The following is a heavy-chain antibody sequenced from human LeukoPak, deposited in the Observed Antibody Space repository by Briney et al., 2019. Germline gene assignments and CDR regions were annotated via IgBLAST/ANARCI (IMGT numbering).Heavy chain of an antibody. CDR2: IKQDGSEK. D-gene: IGHD1-26*01. CDR1: GFTVSSNY. CDR3: AREGAPDAFDI. J-gene: IGHJ3*02. V-gene: IGHV3-7*01. Sequence: GGSLRLSCAASGFTVSSNYMSWVRQALGKGLEWVANIKQDGSEKYYVDSVKGRFTISRDNAKNSLYLQMNSLRAEDTAVYYCAREGAPDAFDIWGQGTMVTVSS.